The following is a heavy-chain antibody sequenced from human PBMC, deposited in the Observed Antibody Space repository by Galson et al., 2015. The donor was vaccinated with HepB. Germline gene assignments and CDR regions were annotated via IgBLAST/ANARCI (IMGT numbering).Heavy chain of an antibody. D-gene: IGHD3-10*01. J-gene: IGHJ4*02. CDR2: ISYDGSNK. CDR1: GFTFSSYA. Sequence: SLRLSCAASGFTFSSYAMHWVRQAPGKGLEWVAVISYDGSNKYYADSVKGRFTISRDNSKNTLYLQMNSLRAEDTAVYYCARDRHGSGSYYKGGYGYWGQGTLVTVSS. CDR3: ARDRHGSGSYYKGGYGY. V-gene: IGHV3-30-3*01.